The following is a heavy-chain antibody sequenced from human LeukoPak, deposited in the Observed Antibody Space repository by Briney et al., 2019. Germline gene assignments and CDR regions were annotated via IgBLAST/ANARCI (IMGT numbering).Heavy chain of an antibody. V-gene: IGHV4-59*01. CDR2: IYYSGTT. J-gene: IGHJ4*02. Sequence: SETLSLTCTVSGGSISSYYWSWIRQPPGKGLEWIGYIYYSGTTNYNPSLRSRVTISVDTSKNQFSLKLSSVAAADTAVYYCARGVYIAAAQYGYWGQGTLVTVSS. CDR3: ARGVYIAAAQYGY. CDR1: GGSISSYY. D-gene: IGHD6-13*01.